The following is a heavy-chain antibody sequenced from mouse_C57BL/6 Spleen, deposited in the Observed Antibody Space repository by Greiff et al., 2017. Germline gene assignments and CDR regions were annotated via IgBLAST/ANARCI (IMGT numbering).Heavy chain of an antibody. CDR3: VRGVTTSYYYARDY. CDR1: GFTFNTYA. Sequence: EVQLVESGGGLVQPKGSLKLSCAASGFTFNTYAMHWVRQAPGKGLEWVARIRSKSSNYATYYADSVKDRFTISRDDSQSMLYLQMNNLKTEDTAMYYCVRGVTTSYYYARDYWGQGTSVTVSS. CDR2: IRSKSSNYAT. J-gene: IGHJ4*01. D-gene: IGHD2-2*01. V-gene: IGHV10-3*01.